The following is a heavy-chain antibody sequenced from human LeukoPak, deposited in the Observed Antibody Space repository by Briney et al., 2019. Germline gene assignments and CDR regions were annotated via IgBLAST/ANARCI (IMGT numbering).Heavy chain of an antibody. CDR1: GGSISSSNW. CDR2: IYHSGST. CDR3: ASLYYYDSSGLKN. J-gene: IGHJ4*02. V-gene: IGHV4-4*02. Sequence: PSGTLSLTCAVSGGSISSSNWWSWVRPPPGKGLEWIGEIYHSGSTNYNPSLESRVTISVDKSKNQFSLKLSSVTAADTAVYYCASLYYYDSSGLKNWGQGTLVTVSS. D-gene: IGHD3-22*01.